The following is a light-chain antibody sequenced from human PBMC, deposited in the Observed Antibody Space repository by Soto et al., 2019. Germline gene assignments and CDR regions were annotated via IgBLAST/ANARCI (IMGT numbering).Light chain of an antibody. CDR2: SNN. CDR1: SSNIGSNT. V-gene: IGLV1-44*01. Sequence: QLVLTQPPSASGTPGQRVTISCSGSSSNIGSNTVNWYQQLPGTAPKLLIYSNNRRPSGVPDRFSGSKSGTSASLAISGLQSEDEADYYCAAWDDSLNVNWVFGGGTQLTVL. CDR3: AAWDDSLNVNWV. J-gene: IGLJ3*02.